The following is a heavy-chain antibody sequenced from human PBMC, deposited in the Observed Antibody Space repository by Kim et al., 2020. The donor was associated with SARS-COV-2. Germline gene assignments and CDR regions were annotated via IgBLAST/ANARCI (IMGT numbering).Heavy chain of an antibody. J-gene: IGHJ2*01. CDR3: ARYQVANLWYFDL. V-gene: IGHV4-59*01. Sequence: NYNPSLKSRVTISVHTSKNQFSLRLSSVTAADTALYYCARYQVANLWYFDLWGRGTLVTVSS. D-gene: IGHD2-15*01.